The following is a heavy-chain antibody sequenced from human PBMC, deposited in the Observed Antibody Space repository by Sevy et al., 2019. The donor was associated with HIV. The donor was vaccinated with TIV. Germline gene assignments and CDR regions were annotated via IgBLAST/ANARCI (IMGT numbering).Heavy chain of an antibody. D-gene: IGHD1-26*01. J-gene: IGHJ4*01. V-gene: IGHV1-2*02. CDR3: ARDIAPSGSWLYDF. Sequence: ASVKVSCKASGYTFTDYYIHWVRQAPGQGLEWMGWIDCNSGVTNYAQKFQGRVTMTRDISISAAYVEVTGVRSDDTASSFCARDIAPSGSWLYDFWGQGTLVTVSS. CDR2: IDCNSGVT. CDR1: GYTFTDYY.